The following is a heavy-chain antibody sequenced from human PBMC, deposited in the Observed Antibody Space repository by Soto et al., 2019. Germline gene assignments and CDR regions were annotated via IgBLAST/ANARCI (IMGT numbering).Heavy chain of an antibody. CDR3: ARGRRGETYYDFWSGYLSDGFAI. J-gene: IGHJ3*02. D-gene: IGHD3-3*01. CDR1: GGSISSGGYY. Sequence: PSETLSLTCTVSGGSISSGGYYWSWIRQHPGKGLEWIGYIYYSGSTYYNPSLKSRVTISVDTSKNQFSLKLSSVTVADTAVYYCARGRRGETYYDFWSGYLSDGFAIWGQGTMVSAS. CDR2: IYYSGST. V-gene: IGHV4-31*03.